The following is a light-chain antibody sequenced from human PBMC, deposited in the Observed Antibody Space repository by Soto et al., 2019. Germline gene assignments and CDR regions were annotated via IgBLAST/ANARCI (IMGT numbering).Light chain of an antibody. CDR1: QSVSSD. CDR2: GAS. CDR3: QQYNNWPRT. Sequence: EIVMTQSPATLSVSPGERATLSCRASQSVSSDLAWYHQKPGQAPRLLIYGASTRATVIPARFSGSGSGTEFTLTINSLQSEDFAVYYCQQYNNWPRTVGQGTKVEIK. V-gene: IGKV3-15*01. J-gene: IGKJ1*01.